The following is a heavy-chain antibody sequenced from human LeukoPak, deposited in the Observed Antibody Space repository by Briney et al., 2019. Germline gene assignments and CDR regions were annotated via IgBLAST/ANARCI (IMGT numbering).Heavy chain of an antibody. CDR3: ARNEWVVRGVADY. CDR1: GFTVSSNY. D-gene: IGHD3-10*01. CDR2: IYSGGST. Sequence: GGSLRLSCAASGFTVSSNYMSWVRQAPGKGLEWVSVIYSGGSTYYADSVKGRFTISRDNSKNTLYLQMNSLRAEDTAVYYCARNEWVVRGVADYWGQGTLVTVSS. J-gene: IGHJ4*02. V-gene: IGHV3-66*02.